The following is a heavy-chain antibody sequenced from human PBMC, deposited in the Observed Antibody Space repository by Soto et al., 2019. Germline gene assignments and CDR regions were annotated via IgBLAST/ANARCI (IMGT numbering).Heavy chain of an antibody. J-gene: IGHJ6*02. V-gene: IGHV4-34*01. CDR1: GGSFSGYY. CDR3: ARGPNYDFWSGDKAYYYYGMDG. Sequence: SETLSLTCAVYGGSFSGYYWSWIRQPPGKGLEWIGEINHSGSTNYNPSLKSRVTISVDTSKNQFSLKLSSVTAADTAVYYCARGPNYDFWSGDKAYYYYGMDGWGQGTTVTVSS. D-gene: IGHD3-3*01. CDR2: INHSGST.